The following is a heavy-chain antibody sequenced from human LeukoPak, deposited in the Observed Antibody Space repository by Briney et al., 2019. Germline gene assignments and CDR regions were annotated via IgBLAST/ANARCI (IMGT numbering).Heavy chain of an antibody. J-gene: IGHJ4*02. CDR1: GFTVSDSY. V-gene: IGHV3-66*01. CDR3: VRDRTGSGWCYFDS. CDR2: IYSGGST. D-gene: IGHD6-19*01. Sequence: PGGSLRLSCAASGFTVSDSYMSWVRQAPGKGLEWVSVIYSGGSTYYGDSVKARFTISRDNSKNTLYLQMNSLRAEDTAVYYCVRDRTGSGWCYFDSWGQGTLVTVSS.